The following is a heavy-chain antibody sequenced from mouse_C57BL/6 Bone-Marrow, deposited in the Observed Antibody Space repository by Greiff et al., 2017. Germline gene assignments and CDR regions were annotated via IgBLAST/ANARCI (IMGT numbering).Heavy chain of an antibody. D-gene: IGHD1-1*01. CDR3: TITTVVYWYFDV. Sequence: EVKLQQSGPVLARPGASVKMSCKTSGYTFTSYWMHWVKQRPGQGLEWIGAIYPGNSDTSYNQKFKGKAKLTAVTSASTAYMELSSLTNEDSAVYYCTITTVVYWYFDVWGTGTTVTVSS. CDR2: IYPGNSDT. V-gene: IGHV1-5*01. J-gene: IGHJ1*03. CDR1: GYTFTSYW.